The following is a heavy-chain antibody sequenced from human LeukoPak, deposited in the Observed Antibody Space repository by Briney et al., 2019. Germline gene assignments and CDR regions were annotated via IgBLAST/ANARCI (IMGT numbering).Heavy chain of an antibody. J-gene: IGHJ4*02. V-gene: IGHV4-31*03. CDR2: IYYSGST. D-gene: IGHD3-22*01. CDR1: GGSISSGGYY. CDR3: ARGPPSYYDGGGYYYFDY. Sequence: SETLSLTCTVSGGSISSGGYYWSWIRQHPGKGLEWIGYIYYSGSTYYNPSLKSRVTISVDTSKNQFSLKLSSVTAAASAIYYCARGPPSYYDGGGYYYFDYWGQGTLVTVSS.